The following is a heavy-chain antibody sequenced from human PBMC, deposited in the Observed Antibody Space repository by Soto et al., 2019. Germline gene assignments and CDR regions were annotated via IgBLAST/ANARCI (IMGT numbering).Heavy chain of an antibody. Sequence: GGSLRLSCAASGFTFSSYAMSWVRQAPGKGLEWVSAISGSGGSTYYADSVKGRFTISRDNSKNTLYLQMNSLRAEDTAVYYCAKLYCSGGSCYQNDYYYGMDVWGQGTTVTVSS. CDR2: ISGSGGST. J-gene: IGHJ6*02. CDR1: GFTFSSYA. CDR3: AKLYCSGGSCYQNDYYYGMDV. D-gene: IGHD2-15*01. V-gene: IGHV3-23*01.